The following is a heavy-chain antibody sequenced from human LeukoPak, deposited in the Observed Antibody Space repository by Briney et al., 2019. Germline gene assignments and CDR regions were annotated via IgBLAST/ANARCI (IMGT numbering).Heavy chain of an antibody. D-gene: IGHD3-10*01. V-gene: IGHV1-2*02. CDR1: GYTFTGYY. Sequence: ASVKVSCKASGYTFTGYYMHWVRQAPGQGLEWMGWIYPNSGATKYAQKFQGRVTMTEDTSTDTAYMELSSLRSEDTAVYYCLVGELLYFDYWGQGTLVTVSS. J-gene: IGHJ4*02. CDR2: IYPNSGAT. CDR3: LVGELLYFDY.